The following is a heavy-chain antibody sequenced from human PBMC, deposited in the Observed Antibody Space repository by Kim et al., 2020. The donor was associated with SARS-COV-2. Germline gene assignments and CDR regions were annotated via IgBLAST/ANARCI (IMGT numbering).Heavy chain of an antibody. CDR1: GDSVSHDY. Sequence: SQTLSLTCAVSGDSVSHDYWSWIRQSPGKGLEWIGYVHYTGSTIYNPSLDRRVTISIDRSRNQFSLTLTSVTAADTAVYYCARHAGEVASWAFYFDYWCQ. J-gene: IGHJ4*02. CDR2: VHYTGST. D-gene: IGHD3-10*01. V-gene: IGHV4-59*08. CDR3: ARHAGEVASWAFYFDY.